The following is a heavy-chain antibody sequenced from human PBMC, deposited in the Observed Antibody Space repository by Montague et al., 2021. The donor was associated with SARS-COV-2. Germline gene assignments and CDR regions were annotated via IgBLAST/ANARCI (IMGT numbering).Heavy chain of an antibody. CDR2: ISYSGRT. J-gene: IGHJ6*03. CDR3: ASSYYYGSGTYVYNYYMDV. D-gene: IGHD3-10*01. V-gene: IGHV4-39*01. CDR1: GGSVISSPYY. Sequence: SEILSLTCTVSGGSVISSPYYWGWIRQPPGRGLEWVGSISYSGRTYFXXXLKSRLTISVDSSENQFSLRLSSVTAADTAVYYCASSYYYGSGTYVYNYYMDVWGKGTTVTVSS.